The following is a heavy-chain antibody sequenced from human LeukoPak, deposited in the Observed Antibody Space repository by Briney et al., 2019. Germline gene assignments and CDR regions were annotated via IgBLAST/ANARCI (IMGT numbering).Heavy chain of an antibody. CDR2: INHNGNVN. Sequence: GGSLRLSCAASGFTFSSYWMNWARQAPGKGLAWVASINHNGNVNYYVDSVKGRFTITRDNAKNSLYLQMSNLRAEDAAVYFCARGGGLDVWGQGATVTVSS. D-gene: IGHD3-16*01. CDR1: GFTFSSYW. CDR3: ARGGGLDV. J-gene: IGHJ6*02. V-gene: IGHV3-7*03.